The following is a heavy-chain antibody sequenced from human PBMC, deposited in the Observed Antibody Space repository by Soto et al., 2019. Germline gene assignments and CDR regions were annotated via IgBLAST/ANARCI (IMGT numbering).Heavy chain of an antibody. V-gene: IGHV3-48*02. CDR3: ARGSSNWAYYFDF. Sequence: EVHLVESGGGLVQPGGSLRLSCAASGFTFSSYSLNWVRQAPGKGLEWVSYITSSGTTVYYADSVRGRFTISRDNAKTSLYLQMNSLRDDDTAVYYCARGSSNWAYYFDFWGPGTLVTVSS. D-gene: IGHD6-13*01. CDR1: GFTFSSYS. CDR2: ITSSGTTV. J-gene: IGHJ4*02.